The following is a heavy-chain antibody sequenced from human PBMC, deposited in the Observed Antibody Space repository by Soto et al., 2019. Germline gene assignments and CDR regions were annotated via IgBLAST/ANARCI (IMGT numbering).Heavy chain of an antibody. Sequence: SETLSLTCTVSGGSISSGGYYWSWIRQHPGKGLEWIGYIYYSGSTYYNPSLKSRVTISVDTSKNQFSLKLSSVTAADTAVYYCARNGGEYSSGWYLPSYYYYYYGMDVWGQGTTVTVSS. J-gene: IGHJ6*02. CDR1: GGSISSGGYY. CDR3: ARNGGEYSSGWYLPSYYYYYYGMDV. V-gene: IGHV4-31*03. D-gene: IGHD6-19*01. CDR2: IYYSGST.